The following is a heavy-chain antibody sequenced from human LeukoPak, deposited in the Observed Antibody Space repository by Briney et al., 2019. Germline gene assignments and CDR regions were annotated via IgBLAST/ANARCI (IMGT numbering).Heavy chain of an antibody. CDR1: GFSISNYN. CDR2: ISETGTAI. V-gene: IGHV3-48*02. J-gene: IGHJ4*02. D-gene: IGHD1-26*01. Sequence: GGSLRLSCAASGFSISNYNMNWVREARGKGLEWVSFISETGTAIYYAESVKGRFTISRDIARNSVYLQMNSLRDEDTAMYYCARGPLGWSDYWGQGLLVTVSS. CDR3: ARGPLGWSDY.